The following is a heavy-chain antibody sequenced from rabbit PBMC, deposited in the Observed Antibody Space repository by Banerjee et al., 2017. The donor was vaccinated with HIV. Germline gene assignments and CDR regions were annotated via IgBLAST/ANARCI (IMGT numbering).Heavy chain of an antibody. CDR3: ARGGYADYGDGDWWDL. CDR1: GFDFSSYG. J-gene: IGHJ5*01. CDR2: IDPVFRST. Sequence: EQLVESGGGLVQPGGSLKLSCKASGFDFSSYGVSWVRQAPGKGLEWIGYIDPVFRSTYHASWVNGRFIISKTSTTVDLKMASLTAADTATYFCARGGYADYGDGDWWDLWGPGTLVTVS. V-gene: IGHV1S21*01. D-gene: IGHD2-1*01.